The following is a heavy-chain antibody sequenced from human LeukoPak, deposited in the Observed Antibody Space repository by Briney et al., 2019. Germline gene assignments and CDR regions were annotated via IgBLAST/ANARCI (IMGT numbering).Heavy chain of an antibody. J-gene: IGHJ4*02. CDR1: GYTFTSYG. D-gene: IGHD2-21*02. Sequence: ASVKVSCKASGYTFTSYGISWVRQAPGQGLEWMGWISAYNGNTNDAQKLQGRVTMTTDTSTSTAYMELRSLRSDDTAVYYCARFAPLYCGGDCSPDYWGQGTLVTVSS. CDR3: ARFAPLYCGGDCSPDY. CDR2: ISAYNGNT. V-gene: IGHV1-18*01.